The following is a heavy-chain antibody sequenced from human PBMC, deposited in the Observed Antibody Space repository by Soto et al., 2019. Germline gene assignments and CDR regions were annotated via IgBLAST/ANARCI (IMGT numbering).Heavy chain of an antibody. J-gene: IGHJ4*02. D-gene: IGHD3-22*01. CDR3: ALYDSGPGYFDY. CDR1: GYTFISYG. CDR2: ITPYNGNT. V-gene: IGHV1-18*01. Sequence: QVQRLQSGAEVKKPGASVKVSCKTSGYTFISYGISWVRQAPGQGLEWMGWITPYNGNTHYAQKLQGRVTLTTDTSTSTAYMELRSLRSDDTAVYYCALYDSGPGYFDYWGQGTLVTVSS.